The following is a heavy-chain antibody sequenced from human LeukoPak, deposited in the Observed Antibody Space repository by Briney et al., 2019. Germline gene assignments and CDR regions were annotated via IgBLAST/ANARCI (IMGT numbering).Heavy chain of an antibody. D-gene: IGHD2-15*01. J-gene: IGHJ4*02. CDR1: GGTFSNYA. Sequence: GASVKVSCKASGGTFSNYAISWVRQAPGQGLEWMGRIIPILSITNYAQKFQGRVTITADKSTSTAYMEVSRLRSEDTAVYYCARGSQVVAADSGQFDYWGQGTLVTVSS. V-gene: IGHV1-69*04. CDR2: IIPILSIT. CDR3: ARGSQVVAADSGQFDY.